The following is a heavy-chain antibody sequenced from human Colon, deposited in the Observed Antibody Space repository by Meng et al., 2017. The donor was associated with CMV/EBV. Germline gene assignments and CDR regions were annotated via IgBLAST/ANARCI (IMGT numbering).Heavy chain of an antibody. CDR2: MLPKTGAL. CDR3: IRENWYYDY. J-gene: IGHJ4*02. Sequence: QVQRVQSGAALKRPGASVKGSWKASGYTFTPYYIHWVRQAPGQGLEWVGCMLPKTGALDYAQKFRGRITLTTDTSITTAYMELSGLTSDDTAVYYCIRENWYYDYWGLGTLVTVSS. CDR1: GYTFTPYY. D-gene: IGHD1-1*01. V-gene: IGHV1-2*02.